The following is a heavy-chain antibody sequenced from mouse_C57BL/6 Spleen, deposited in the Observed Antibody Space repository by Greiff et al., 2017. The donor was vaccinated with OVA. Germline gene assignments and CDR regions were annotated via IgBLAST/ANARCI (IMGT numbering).Heavy chain of an antibody. D-gene: IGHD2-1*01. CDR3: AREDGNYRFAY. J-gene: IGHJ3*01. Sequence: EVMLVESGGGLVKPGGSLKLSCAASGFTFSSYAMSWVRQTPEKRLEWVATISDGGSYTYYPDNVKGRFTISRDNAKNNLYLQMSHLKSEDTAMYYCAREDGNYRFAYWGQGTLVTVSA. CDR1: GFTFSSYA. CDR2: ISDGGSYT. V-gene: IGHV5-4*01.